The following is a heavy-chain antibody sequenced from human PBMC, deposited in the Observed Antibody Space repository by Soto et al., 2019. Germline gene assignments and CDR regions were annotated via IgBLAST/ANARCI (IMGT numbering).Heavy chain of an antibody. V-gene: IGHV1-18*01. J-gene: IGHJ5*02. D-gene: IGHD2-15*01. CDR3: ARVRPPAVVPRRSCFAP. CDR1: GYTFTNFG. Sequence: GASVKVSCKASGYTFTNFGISWVRQAPGQGLEWMGWISAYNGNTNYAQNFQGRVTMTTDTSTSTAYMELRSLRSEDTAVYYCARVRPPAVVPRRSCFAPGGEGTLATVPS. CDR2: ISAYNGNT.